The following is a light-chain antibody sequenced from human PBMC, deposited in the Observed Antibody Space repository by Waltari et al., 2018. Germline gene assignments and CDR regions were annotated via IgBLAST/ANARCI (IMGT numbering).Light chain of an antibody. CDR2: GAS. V-gene: IGKV3-20*01. Sequence: EIVLTQSPGTLSLSPGERATLSCRASQSVSSNYLAWYQQKPGQAPRLLIYGASSRATGIPDRFSGSGSGTDFTLAISSLQPEDFATYYCQQSYSTPLVTFGGGTKVEIK. CDR3: QQSYSTPLVT. J-gene: IGKJ4*01. CDR1: QSVSSNY.